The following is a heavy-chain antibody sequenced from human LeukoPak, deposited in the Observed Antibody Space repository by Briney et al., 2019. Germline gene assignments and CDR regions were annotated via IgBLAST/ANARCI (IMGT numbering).Heavy chain of an antibody. CDR2: ISYDGSNK. J-gene: IGHJ4*02. Sequence: GRSLRLSCAASGFTFSSYAMHWVRQAPGKGLEWVAVISYDGSNKYYADSVKGRFTISRDNSKNTLYLQMNSLRAEDTAVYYCARDQYYYGSGSYNGFDHWGQGTLVTVSS. CDR1: GFTFSSYA. D-gene: IGHD3-10*01. CDR3: ARDQYYYGSGSYNGFDH. V-gene: IGHV3-30-3*01.